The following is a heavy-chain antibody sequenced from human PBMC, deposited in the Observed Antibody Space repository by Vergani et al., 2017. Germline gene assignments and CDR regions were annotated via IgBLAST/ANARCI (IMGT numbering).Heavy chain of an antibody. J-gene: IGHJ4*02. CDR3: ARGHDYGDY. V-gene: IGHV4-61*02. Sequence: QVQLQESGPGLVKPSQTLSLTCTVSGGSISSGSYYWSWIRQPAGKGLEWIGRIYTSGSTNYNPSLKSRVTISVDTSKNQFSLKLSSVTAADTAVYYCARGHDYGDYWGQGTLVTVSS. CDR2: IYTSGST. CDR1: GGSISSGSYY.